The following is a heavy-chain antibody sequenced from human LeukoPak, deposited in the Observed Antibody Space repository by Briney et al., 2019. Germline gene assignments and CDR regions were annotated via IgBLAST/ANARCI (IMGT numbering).Heavy chain of an antibody. D-gene: IGHD5-18*01. CDR1: GFTFGDYA. Sequence: GGSLGLSCTASGFTFGDYAMSWFRQAPGKGLEWVGFIRSKAYGGTTEYAASVKGRFTISRDDSKSIAYLQMNSLKTEDTAVYYCTSINGGYSYGQVARSFDYWGQGTLVTVSS. J-gene: IGHJ4*02. V-gene: IGHV3-49*03. CDR2: IRSKAYGGTT. CDR3: TSINGGYSYGQVARSFDY.